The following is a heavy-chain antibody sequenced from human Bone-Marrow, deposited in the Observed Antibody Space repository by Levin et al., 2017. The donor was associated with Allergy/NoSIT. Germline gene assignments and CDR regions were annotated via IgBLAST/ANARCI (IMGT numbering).Heavy chain of an antibody. V-gene: IGHV3-21*06. J-gene: IGHJ6*02. D-gene: IGHD3-16*01. CDR3: ASWAMFYYDGSDFDYFYYGMDV. CDR1: GILFSNYD. CDR2: ISGGSSRI. Sequence: GESLKISCAASGILFSNYDMNWVRQAPGKGLEWVSSISGGSSRIYYADPVKGRFTISRDNAKNSLYLQMNSLRVEDTAVYYCASWAMFYYDGSDFDYFYYGMDVWGQGTTVTVSS.